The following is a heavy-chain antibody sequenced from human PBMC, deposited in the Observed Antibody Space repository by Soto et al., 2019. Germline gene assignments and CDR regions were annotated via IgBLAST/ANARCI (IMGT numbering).Heavy chain of an antibody. CDR2: IKSKTEGGTT. V-gene: IGHV3-15*01. Sequence: GGSLRLSCAASGFTFSNAWMSRARQAPGKGLEWVGRIKSKTEGGTTDYTAPVKGRFTISRDDSKNTLDLQMNSLKTENTAVYYCTTAALWFGELFDYWGQGTLVTVSS. J-gene: IGHJ4*02. D-gene: IGHD3-10*01. CDR3: TTAALWFGELFDY. CDR1: GFTFSNAW.